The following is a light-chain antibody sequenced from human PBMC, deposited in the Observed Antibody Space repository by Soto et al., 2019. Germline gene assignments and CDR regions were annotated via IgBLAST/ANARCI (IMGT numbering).Light chain of an antibody. J-gene: IGLJ1*01. V-gene: IGLV2-14*03. Sequence: ALTQPASVSGSPGQSITVSCTGTSSYVGGYNYVSWYQQHPGKAPRLMIYDVTNRPSGVSDRFSGSKSGNTASLTISGLQAEDEADYYCGSYRRGSTYVFGTGTKVTVL. CDR1: SSYVGGYNY. CDR3: GSYRRGSTYV. CDR2: DVT.